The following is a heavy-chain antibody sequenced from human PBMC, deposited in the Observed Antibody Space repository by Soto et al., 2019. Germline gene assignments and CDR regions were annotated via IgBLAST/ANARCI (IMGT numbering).Heavy chain of an antibody. CDR2: ISSSSSYI. J-gene: IGHJ4*02. V-gene: IGHV3-21*01. Sequence: PGGSLRLSCAASGFTFSSYSMNWVRQAPGKGLEWVSSISSSSSYIYYADSVKGRFTISRDNAKNSLYLQMNSLRAEDTAVYYCARDVDSYGYGGLFDYWGQGTLVTVSS. CDR3: ARDVDSYGYGGLFDY. D-gene: IGHD5-18*01. CDR1: GFTFSSYS.